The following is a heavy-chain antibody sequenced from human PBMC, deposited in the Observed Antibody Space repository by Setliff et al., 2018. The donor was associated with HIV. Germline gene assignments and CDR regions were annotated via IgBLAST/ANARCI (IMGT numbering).Heavy chain of an antibody. Sequence: GSLRLSCAASGFTFSNYGMHWVRQAPGKGLEWVAVIWYDGSSEYYGDSVKGRFTISRDNSKKTLYLQMNSLRAEDTAVYYCARDKGQKYADYWGQGTMVTVSS. CDR2: IWYDGSSE. V-gene: IGHV3-33*01. CDR1: GFTFSNYG. CDR3: ARDKGQKYADY. D-gene: IGHD3-10*01. J-gene: IGHJ4*02.